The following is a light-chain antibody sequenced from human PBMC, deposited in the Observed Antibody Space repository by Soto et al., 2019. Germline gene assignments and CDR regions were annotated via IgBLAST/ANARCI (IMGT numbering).Light chain of an antibody. CDR3: MQALQSPVT. Sequence: DIVMTQSPLSLPVTPGEPASISCRSSQSLLHTDGYNYLDWYLQKSGQSPQLPIYLGSNRASGVPDRFSGSGSGTDFTLKISRVEAEDVGVYYCMQALQSPVTFGQGTRLDIK. J-gene: IGKJ5*01. CDR2: LGS. V-gene: IGKV2-28*01. CDR1: QSLLHTDGYNY.